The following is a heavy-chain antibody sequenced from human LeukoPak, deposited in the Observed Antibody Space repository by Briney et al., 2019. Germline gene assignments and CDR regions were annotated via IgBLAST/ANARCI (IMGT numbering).Heavy chain of an antibody. V-gene: IGHV3-23*01. D-gene: IGHD3-22*01. CDR2: ISGSGGST. CDR1: GFTFSSYA. J-gene: IGHJ1*01. Sequence: GGSLRLSCAASGFTFSSYAMSWVRQAPGKGLEWVSAISGSGGSTYYADSVKGRFTISRDNSKNTLYLQMNSLRAEDTAVYYCGKNPYYFESNGYQGYFRHWGQGTRVTVPP. CDR3: GKNPYYFESNGYQGYFRH.